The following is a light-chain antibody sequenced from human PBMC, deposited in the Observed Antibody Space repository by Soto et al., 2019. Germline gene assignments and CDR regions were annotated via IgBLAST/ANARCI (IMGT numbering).Light chain of an antibody. CDR2: GAS. Sequence: EIVLTQSPGTLSLSPGERATLSCRASQSVSSSLAWYQQKPGQAPRLLIYGASSRATGIPDRFSGSGSGTDFTLPISRLEPEDFAVYYCQQYGSSPRTFGQGTKLEIK. CDR1: QSVSSS. V-gene: IGKV3-20*01. J-gene: IGKJ2*01. CDR3: QQYGSSPRT.